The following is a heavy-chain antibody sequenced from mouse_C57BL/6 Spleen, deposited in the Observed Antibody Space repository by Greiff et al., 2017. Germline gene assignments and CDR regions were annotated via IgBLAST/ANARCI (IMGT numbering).Heavy chain of an antibody. V-gene: IGHV5-17*01. Sequence: DVMLVESGGGLVKPGGSLKLSCAASGFTFSDYGMHWVRQAPEKGLEWVAYISSGSSTIYYADTVKGRFTISRDNAKNTLFLQMTSLRSEDTAMYYCARYYGSSWAMDYWGQGTSVTVSS. J-gene: IGHJ4*01. CDR1: GFTFSDYG. D-gene: IGHD1-1*01. CDR3: ARYYGSSWAMDY. CDR2: ISSGSSTI.